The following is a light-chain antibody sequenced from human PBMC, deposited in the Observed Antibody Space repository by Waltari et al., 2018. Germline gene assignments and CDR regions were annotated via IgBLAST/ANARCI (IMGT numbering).Light chain of an antibody. V-gene: IGKV1-5*03. CDR2: DAS. CDR3: QQYEGYST. CDR1: QSISMW. Sequence: DLQMTQSPSPLSASLGDRVTITCRASQSISMWLACHQQNPGKAPKLLIYDASVLESGVPSRFSGSGSGTEFTLTISSLQPDDLATYYCQQYEGYSTFGQGTKLEIK. J-gene: IGKJ2*01.